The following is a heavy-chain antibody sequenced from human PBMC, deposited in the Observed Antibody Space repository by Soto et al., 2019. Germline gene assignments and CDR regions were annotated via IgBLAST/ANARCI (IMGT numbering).Heavy chain of an antibody. J-gene: IGHJ5*02. CDR2: IYYSGST. Sequence: SETLSLTCTVSGGSISSGGYYWSWIRQHPGKGLEWSGYIYYSGSTYYNPSLKSRVTISVDTSKNQFSLKLSSVTAADTAVYYCASMTTVTPHWFDPWGQGTLVTVSS. V-gene: IGHV4-31*03. D-gene: IGHD4-4*01. CDR3: ASMTTVTPHWFDP. CDR1: GGSISSGGYY.